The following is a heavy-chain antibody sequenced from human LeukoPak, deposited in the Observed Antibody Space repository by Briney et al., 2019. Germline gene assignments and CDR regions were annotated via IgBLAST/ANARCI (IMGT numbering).Heavy chain of an antibody. Sequence: GASVKVSCKASGYTFTSYGISWVRQAPGKGLEWMGGFDPEDGETIYAQKFQGRVTMTEDTSTDTAYMELSSLRSEDTAVYYCATDQVAAAGLVWWGQGTLVTVSS. CDR2: FDPEDGET. D-gene: IGHD6-13*01. J-gene: IGHJ4*02. CDR3: ATDQVAAAGLVW. V-gene: IGHV1-24*01. CDR1: GYTFTSYG.